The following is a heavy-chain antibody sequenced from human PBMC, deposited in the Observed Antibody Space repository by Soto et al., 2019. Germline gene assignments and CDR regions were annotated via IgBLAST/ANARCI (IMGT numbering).Heavy chain of an antibody. D-gene: IGHD4-17*01. J-gene: IGHJ6*02. V-gene: IGHV1-18*01. Sequence: QVPLVQSGAEVKKPGASVKVSCKAPGYTFTSYGISWVRQAPGQGLEWMGWISAYNGNTNDPQKLQGRVTMTTDTSTSTAYMELRSLRSDDTAVYYCARYGDYGYSYYGMDVWGQGTTVTVSS. CDR3: ARYGDYGYSYYGMDV. CDR1: GYTFTSYG. CDR2: ISAYNGNT.